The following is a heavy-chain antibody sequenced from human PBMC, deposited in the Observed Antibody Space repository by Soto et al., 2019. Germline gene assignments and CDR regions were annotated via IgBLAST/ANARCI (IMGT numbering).Heavy chain of an antibody. CDR3: ARFALIVVVPAAIADNWFDP. D-gene: IGHD2-2*02. V-gene: IGHV5-51*01. CDR1: GYSFTSYW. Sequence: PGESLKISCKGSGYSFTSYWSGWVRQMPGKGLEWMGIIYPGDSDTRYSPSFQGQVTISADKSISTAYLQWSSLKASDTAMYYCARFALIVVVPAAIADNWFDPWGQGTLVTVSS. J-gene: IGHJ5*02. CDR2: IYPGDSDT.